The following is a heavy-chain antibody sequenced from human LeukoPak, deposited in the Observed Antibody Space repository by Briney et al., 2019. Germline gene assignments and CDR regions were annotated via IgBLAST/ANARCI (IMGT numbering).Heavy chain of an antibody. CDR1: GYTFTSYD. D-gene: IGHD6-13*01. CDR3: ARAAGAAGYYYYYYMDV. J-gene: IGHJ6*03. CDR2: MNPNSGDT. V-gene: IGHV1-8*01. Sequence: ASVKVSCKASGYTFTSYDINWVRQATGQGLEWMGWMNPNSGDTGYAQKFQGRVTMTRNTSISTAYMELSSLRSEDTAVYYCARAAGAAGYYYYYYMDVWGKGTTVTVSS.